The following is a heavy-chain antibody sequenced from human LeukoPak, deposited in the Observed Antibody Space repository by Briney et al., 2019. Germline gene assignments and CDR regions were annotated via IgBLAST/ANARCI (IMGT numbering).Heavy chain of an antibody. D-gene: IGHD6-19*01. V-gene: IGHV4-39*07. CDR2: IEYSGST. CDR1: GGPISSCSHY. CDR3: ARDRRGTAVAGIDY. J-gene: IGHJ4*02. Sequence: SETLSLTCTVSGGPISSCSHYWGWIRQPPGKRLEWIGSIEYSGSTYYNPSLKSRVTMSVDTSKNQFSLKLSSVTAADTGVYYCARDRRGTAVAGIDYWGQGTLVTVSS.